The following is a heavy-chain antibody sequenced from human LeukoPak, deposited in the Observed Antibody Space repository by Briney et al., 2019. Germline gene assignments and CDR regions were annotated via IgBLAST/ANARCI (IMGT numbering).Heavy chain of an antibody. V-gene: IGHV4-59*01. CDR3: ARGLGMVDY. J-gene: IGHJ4*02. CDR2: IYYGGST. Sequence: KTSETLSLTCTVSGDSISSYYWNWIRQPPGKGLEWIGYIYYGGSTNYNPSLKSRVTISVDTSKNQFSLKLSSVTAADTAVYYCARGLGMVDYWGQGTLVTVSS. CDR1: GDSISSYY. D-gene: IGHD3-10*01.